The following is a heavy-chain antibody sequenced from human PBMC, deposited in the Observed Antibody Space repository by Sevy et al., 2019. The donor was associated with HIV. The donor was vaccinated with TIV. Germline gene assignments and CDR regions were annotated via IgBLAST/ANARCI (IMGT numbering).Heavy chain of an antibody. CDR3: ARHRGLYCSSTSCYPDY. J-gene: IGHJ4*02. Sequence: GESLKISCKGSGYSFTSYWIGWVRQMPGKGLEWMGIIYPGDSDTRDSPSFQGQVTISADKSISTAYLQWSSLKASDTAMYYCARHRGLYCSSTSCYPDYWGQGTLVTVSS. CDR2: IYPGDSDT. CDR1: GYSFTSYW. D-gene: IGHD2-2*01. V-gene: IGHV5-51*01.